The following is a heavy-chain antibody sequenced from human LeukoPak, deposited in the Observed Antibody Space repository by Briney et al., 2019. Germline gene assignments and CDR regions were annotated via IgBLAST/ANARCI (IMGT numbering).Heavy chain of an antibody. CDR3: ARGGYCSSTSCQTSTGFDY. J-gene: IGHJ4*02. CDR2: ISAYNGNT. CDR1: GYTFTSYG. V-gene: IGHV1-18*01. D-gene: IGHD2-2*01. Sequence: ASVKVSCKASGYTFTSYGISWVRQAPGQGLEWMGWISAYNGNTNYAQKLQGRVTMTTDTSTSTAYMELRSLRSDDTAVYYCARGGYCSSTSCQTSTGFDYWGQGTLVTVSS.